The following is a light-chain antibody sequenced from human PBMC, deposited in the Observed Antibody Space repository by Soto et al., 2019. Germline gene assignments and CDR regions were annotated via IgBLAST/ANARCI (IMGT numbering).Light chain of an antibody. CDR3: QHSSNWPPT. Sequence: EVVMTQSPATLSVSPGERVTLSCRASESVHRNLAWYQQKPGQGPSLLIYYASTRATGVPDRFTGSGSGTEFTLTISSLQSADFGVYHCQHSSNWPPTFGPGTKVEIK. J-gene: IGKJ3*01. CDR1: ESVHRN. V-gene: IGKV3-15*01. CDR2: YAS.